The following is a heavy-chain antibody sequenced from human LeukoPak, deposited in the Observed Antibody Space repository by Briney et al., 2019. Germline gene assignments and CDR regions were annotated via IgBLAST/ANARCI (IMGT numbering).Heavy chain of an antibody. CDR2: IIYSGGAT. D-gene: IGHD3-22*01. CDR1: GFTFSRSA. V-gene: IGHV3-23*01. Sequence: SGGSLRLSCAASGFTFSRSAMTWVRQVPGTGLEFVASIIYSGGATYYADSVKGRFTISRDNSKNTLYLQMNSLRAEDTALYYCAKDGLYYDGSEHVYYFNSWGQGTLVTVSS. J-gene: IGHJ4*02. CDR3: AKDGLYYDGSEHVYYFNS.